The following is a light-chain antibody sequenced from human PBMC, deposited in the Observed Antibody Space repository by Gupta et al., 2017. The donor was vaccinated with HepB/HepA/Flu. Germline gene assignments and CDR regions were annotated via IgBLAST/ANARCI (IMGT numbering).Light chain of an antibody. CDR2: SAS. J-gene: IGKJ1*01. V-gene: IGKV1-39*01. Sequence: IHLPQSPSSLSASVGDSVTVTCRASETVDKYLNWYQQKPGKAPRLLIYSASTLKSGVPSMFSGGGSGTVFTLTINNVQPDDFATYDCQKMHTQVTFGKGTKVEI. CDR3: QKMHTQVT. CDR1: ETVDKY.